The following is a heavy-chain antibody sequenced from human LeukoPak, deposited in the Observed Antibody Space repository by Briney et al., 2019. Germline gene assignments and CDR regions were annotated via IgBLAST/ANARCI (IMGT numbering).Heavy chain of an antibody. J-gene: IGHJ4*02. Sequence: GGSLRLSCAASGFTFRTYVMNWVRQAPGKGLEWVSGISGSGITYYADSVKGRFTISRDNSKNTLYLQMNSLTADDTAVYYCAKLLWFGEPVTGGGQGTLVTVSS. V-gene: IGHV3-23*01. CDR1: GFTFRTYV. D-gene: IGHD3-10*01. CDR3: AKLLWFGEPVTG. CDR2: ISGSGIT.